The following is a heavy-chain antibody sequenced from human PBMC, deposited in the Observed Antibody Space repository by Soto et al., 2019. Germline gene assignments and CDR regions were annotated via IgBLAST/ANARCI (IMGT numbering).Heavy chain of an antibody. CDR1: GYTFTSYA. Sequence: QVQLVQSGAEEKKPGASVKVSCKASGYTFTSYAMHWVRQAPGQRLEWMGWINAGNGNTKYSQKFQGRVTITRDTSASTAYMELSSLRSEDTAVYFCARVGGWYVPDYWGQGTLVTVSS. D-gene: IGHD6-19*01. CDR2: INAGNGNT. J-gene: IGHJ4*02. V-gene: IGHV1-3*05. CDR3: ARVGGWYVPDY.